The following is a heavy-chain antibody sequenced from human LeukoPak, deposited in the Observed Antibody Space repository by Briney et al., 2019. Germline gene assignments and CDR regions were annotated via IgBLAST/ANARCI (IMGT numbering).Heavy chain of an antibody. CDR1: GFTFSSFA. D-gene: IGHD3-22*01. Sequence: GGSLRLSCAASGFTFSSFAMSWVRQAPGKGLEWVSSVTDSGGRTFYADSVRGRFTISRDNSNNTLYLQVNSLRVEDTAVYYCAKDPYYYDGSGYYYEYFHHWGQGTLVVVS. J-gene: IGHJ1*01. CDR2: VTDSGGRT. CDR3: AKDPYYYDGSGYYYEYFHH. V-gene: IGHV3-23*01.